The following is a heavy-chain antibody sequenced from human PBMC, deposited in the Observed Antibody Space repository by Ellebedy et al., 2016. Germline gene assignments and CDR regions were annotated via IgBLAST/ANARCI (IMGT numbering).Heavy chain of an antibody. CDR1: GFNFDDYA. Sequence: SLKISXTASGFNFDDYAMHWVRQVPGKGLEWVSGITWNSGSIAYADSVKGRFTVSRDNAKNAVFLQMNSLRAEDTALYYCARGASSAYQDWGQGTPVIVSS. CDR2: ITWNSGSI. J-gene: IGHJ4*02. CDR3: ARGASSAYQD. V-gene: IGHV3-9*01.